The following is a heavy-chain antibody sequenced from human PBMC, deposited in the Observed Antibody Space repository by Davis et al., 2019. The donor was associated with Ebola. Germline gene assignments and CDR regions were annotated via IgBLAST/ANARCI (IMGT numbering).Heavy chain of an antibody. D-gene: IGHD5-12*01. Sequence: HSQTLSLTCGISGDGVSINSAGWNWIRLSPSRGLEWLGRTYYNSKWFSDYAVSVKGRITISADTSKNRFSLQLNSVTPEDTAVYYCAAGWLRSGGSPYWGQGTLVTVSS. CDR1: GDGVSINSAG. V-gene: IGHV6-1*01. CDR3: AAGWLRSGGSPY. CDR2: TYYNSKWFS. J-gene: IGHJ4*02.